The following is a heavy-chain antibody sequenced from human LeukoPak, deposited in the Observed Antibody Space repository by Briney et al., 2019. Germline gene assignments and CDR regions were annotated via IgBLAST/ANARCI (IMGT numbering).Heavy chain of an antibody. Sequence: ASVKVSCKASGYTFTSYDISWVRQAPGQGLEWMGWISAYNGNTNYAQKLQGRVTMTTDTSTSTAYMELRSLRSDDTAVYYCARVNAEWELPDEYYFDYWGQGTLVTVSS. J-gene: IGHJ4*02. CDR1: GYTFTSYD. D-gene: IGHD1-26*01. V-gene: IGHV1-18*01. CDR2: ISAYNGNT. CDR3: ARVNAEWELPDEYYFDY.